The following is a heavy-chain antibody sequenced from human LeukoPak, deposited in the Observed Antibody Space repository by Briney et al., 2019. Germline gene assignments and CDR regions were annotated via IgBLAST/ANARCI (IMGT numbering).Heavy chain of an antibody. V-gene: IGHV1-69*05. Sequence: GASVKVSCKASGGTFSSYAISWVRQAPGQGLEWMGGIIPIFGTANYAQKFQGRVTITTDESTSTAYMELSSLRSEDTAVYYCAAYVWGSYRYYYYYYMAVWGKGTTVTVSS. CDR2: IIPIFGTA. D-gene: IGHD3-16*02. CDR3: AAYVWGSYRYYYYYYMAV. CDR1: GGTFSSYA. J-gene: IGHJ6*03.